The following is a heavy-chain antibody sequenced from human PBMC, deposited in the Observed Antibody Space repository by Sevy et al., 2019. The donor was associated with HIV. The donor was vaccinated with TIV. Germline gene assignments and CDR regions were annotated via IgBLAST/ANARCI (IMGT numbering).Heavy chain of an antibody. J-gene: IGHJ4*02. CDR3: ARWYGNKFDY. V-gene: IGHV4-39*01. CDR1: GGTISSSSYR. CDR2: IYHTGAA. D-gene: IGHD3-10*01. Sequence: SETLSLTCTVSGGTISSSSYRWGWIRQPPGQGLEWVGSIYHTGAADDNPSLKRRVTMSVDTSKNQFSLQVGSVTAADTAVYYCARWYGNKFDYWGQGALVTVSS.